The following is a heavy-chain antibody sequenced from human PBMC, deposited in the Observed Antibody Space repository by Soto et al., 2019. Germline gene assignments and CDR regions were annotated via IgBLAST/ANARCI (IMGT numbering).Heavy chain of an antibody. CDR2: IYYSGNT. V-gene: IGHV4-39*02. J-gene: IGHJ5*02. Sequence: SETLSLTCTVSGGSISSSNYYWGWIRQPPGKGLEWIGSIYYSGNTYYNPSLKSRVTISVDTSKNQFSLKLTSVTAADTAVYYCAKDTVPVATPWFDPWGQGTLVTVSS. CDR3: AKDTVPVATPWFDP. CDR1: GGSISSSNYY. D-gene: IGHD2-2*01.